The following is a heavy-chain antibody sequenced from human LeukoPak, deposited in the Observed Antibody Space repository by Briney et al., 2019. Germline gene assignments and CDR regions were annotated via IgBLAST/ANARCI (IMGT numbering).Heavy chain of an antibody. J-gene: IGHJ6*02. Sequence: GGSLRLSCAASGFTFTSYAVSWVHQAPGKGPEWVSTISVSGDNTYYADSVRGRFTISRDNSKNTVYLLMNSLRAEDTAVYYCAKDIRASRVATILYGMDAWGQGTTVTVSS. D-gene: IGHD5-24*01. V-gene: IGHV3-23*01. CDR3: AKDIRASRVATILYGMDA. CDR2: ISVSGDNT. CDR1: GFTFTSYA.